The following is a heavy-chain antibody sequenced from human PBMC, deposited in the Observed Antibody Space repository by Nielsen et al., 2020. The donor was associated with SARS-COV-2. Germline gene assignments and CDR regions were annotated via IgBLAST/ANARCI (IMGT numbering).Heavy chain of an antibody. V-gene: IGHV3-48*04. CDR3: ARDRADLYDFWSGYYGPLDY. CDR1: GFTFSRYS. Sequence: GGSLRLSCAASGFTFSRYSMNWVRQAPGKGLEWVSYISSSSSTIYYADSVKGRFTISRDNAKNSLYLQMNSLRAEDTAVYYCARDRADLYDFWSGYYGPLDYWGQGTLVTVSS. CDR2: ISSSSSTI. J-gene: IGHJ4*02. D-gene: IGHD3-3*01.